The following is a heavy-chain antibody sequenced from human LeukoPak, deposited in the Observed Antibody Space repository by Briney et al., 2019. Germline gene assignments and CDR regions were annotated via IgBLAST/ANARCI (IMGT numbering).Heavy chain of an antibody. Sequence: GRSLRLSCAASGFTFTTFGIHWVRQAPGKGPEWVEAISPDGKIEYYTDSVKGRFTVYRDNSKNMIYLQMNSLRGEDSAVYFCAKINNDDDYWGQGALVTVSS. J-gene: IGHJ4*02. CDR1: GFTFTTFG. D-gene: IGHD1/OR15-1a*01. V-gene: IGHV3-30*18. CDR3: AKINNDDDY. CDR2: ISPDGKIE.